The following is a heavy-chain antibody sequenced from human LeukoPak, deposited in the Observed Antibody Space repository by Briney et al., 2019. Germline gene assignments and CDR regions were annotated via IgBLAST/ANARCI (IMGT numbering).Heavy chain of an antibody. CDR3: AISPSGYYLGGVFDY. Sequence: QPGGSLRLSCAASGFTFSSYAMSWVRQAPGKGLEWVSAISGSGGSTYYADSVKGRFTISRDNSKNTLYLQMNSLRAEDTAVYYCAISPSGYYLGGVFDYWGQGTLVTVSS. CDR1: GFTFSSYA. J-gene: IGHJ4*02. CDR2: ISGSGGST. D-gene: IGHD3-22*01. V-gene: IGHV3-23*01.